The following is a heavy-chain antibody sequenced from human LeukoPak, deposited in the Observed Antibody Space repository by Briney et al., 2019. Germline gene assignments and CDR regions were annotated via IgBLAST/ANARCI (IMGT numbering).Heavy chain of an antibody. CDR3: TTPDSRGSGSKWSLNH. CDR1: GITFNEIW. J-gene: IGHJ4*02. V-gene: IGHV3-15*01. CDR2: VKSKNDGETI. Sequence: PGGSLRLSCAASGITFNEIWMTWVRQAPGKGLEWVGRVKSKNDGETIDYAAAVKDRFIISRDDSKNMLYLQMNSLKTEDTAMYYCTTPDSRGSGSKWSLNHWGQGTPVTVSS. D-gene: IGHD3-22*01.